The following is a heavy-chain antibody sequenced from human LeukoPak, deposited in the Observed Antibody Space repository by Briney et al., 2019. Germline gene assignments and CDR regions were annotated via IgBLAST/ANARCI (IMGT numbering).Heavy chain of an antibody. V-gene: IGHV4-61*09. D-gene: IGHD1-1*01. Sequence: SETLSLTCTVSGGSISSGSYYWSWIRQPAGKGLEWIGHIYTGGSTNYNPSLKSRVTISVDTSKNQFSLKLSSVTAADTAVYYCARDHRTSRTGWFDPWGQGTLVTVSS. J-gene: IGHJ5*02. CDR3: ARDHRTSRTGWFDP. CDR1: GGSISSGSYY. CDR2: IYTGGST.